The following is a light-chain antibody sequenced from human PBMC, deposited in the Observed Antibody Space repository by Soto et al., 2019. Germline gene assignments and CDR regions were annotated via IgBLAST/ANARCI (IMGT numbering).Light chain of an antibody. CDR2: LSSDGSH. V-gene: IGLV4-69*01. Sequence: QLVLTQSPSASASLGASVKLTCTLSSGHSSYAIAWHQQQPEKGPRFLMKLSSDGSHSKGDGIPDRFSGSSSGAERYLTTSSLQSEDEADYYCQTWTTGIRVFGGGTKLTVL. CDR1: SGHSSYA. J-gene: IGLJ3*02. CDR3: QTWTTGIRV.